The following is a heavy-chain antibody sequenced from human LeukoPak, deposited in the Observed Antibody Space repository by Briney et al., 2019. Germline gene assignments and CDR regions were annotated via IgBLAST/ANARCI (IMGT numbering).Heavy chain of an antibody. CDR2: INPNSGGT. CDR1: GYTFTGYY. J-gene: IGHJ5*02. Sequence: GASVKVSCKASGYTFTGYYMHWVRQAPGQGLEWMGWINPNSGGTNYAQKFQGRVTMTRDTSISTAYMELSRLRSDDTAVYYCARDRPVVTAIPDWFDPWGQGTLVTVSS. V-gene: IGHV1-2*02. CDR3: ARDRPVVTAIPDWFDP. D-gene: IGHD2-21*02.